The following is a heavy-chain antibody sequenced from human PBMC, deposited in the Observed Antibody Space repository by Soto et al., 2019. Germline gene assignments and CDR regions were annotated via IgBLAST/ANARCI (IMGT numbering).Heavy chain of an antibody. CDR2: GYHSVSI. D-gene: IGHD3-16*01. J-gene: IGHJ2*01. CDR1: GASVSSASYY. CDR3: ARAFAGFGAYWYFDL. Sequence: PSETLSLTCTVSGASVSSASYYWSWIRQPPGKALEWIGYGYHSVSIHYNPSLKTRVTISVDTSENQFSLRLSSVTAADTAVYYCARAFAGFGAYWYFDLWGRGTLVTVSS. V-gene: IGHV4-61*01.